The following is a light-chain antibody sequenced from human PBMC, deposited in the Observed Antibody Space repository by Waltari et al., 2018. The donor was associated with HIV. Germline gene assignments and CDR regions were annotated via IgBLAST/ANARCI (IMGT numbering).Light chain of an antibody. CDR1: QTISIY. CDR2: DAS. J-gene: IGKJ4*01. V-gene: IGKV3-11*01. Sequence: DIMLTQSPATLSLSPGERATLSCRDSQTISIYLALYQQKPGQAPRLLIYDASKRATGIPARFSGSGAGTDFTLTISSLEPEDFAVYYCQQRSYWLTFGGGTKVEI. CDR3: QQRSYWLT.